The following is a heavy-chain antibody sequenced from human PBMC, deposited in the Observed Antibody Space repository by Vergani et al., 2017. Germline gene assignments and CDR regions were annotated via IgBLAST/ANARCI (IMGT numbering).Heavy chain of an antibody. J-gene: IGHJ6*02. V-gene: IGHV3-43*01. CDR1: GFTFDDYT. D-gene: IGHD6-13*01. CDR2: SSWDGGST. Sequence: EVQLVESGGVVVQPGGSLRLSCAASGFTFDDYTLHWVRQAPGKGLEWVSLSSWDGGSTYYADSVKGRFTISRDNSKNSLYRQMNSLRTADTASYYCAKDISSWQEYYYYDYGMDVWGQGTTVTVSS. CDR3: AKDISSWQEYYYYDYGMDV.